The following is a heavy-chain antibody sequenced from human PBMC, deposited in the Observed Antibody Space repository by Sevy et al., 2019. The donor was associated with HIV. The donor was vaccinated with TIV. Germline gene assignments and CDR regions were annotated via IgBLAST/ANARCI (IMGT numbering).Heavy chain of an antibody. CDR3: VRDRRGGSSWLPPDYYYYGMDV. J-gene: IGHJ6*02. CDR1: GFTFSSYS. Sequence: GGSLRLSCAASGFTFSSYSMNWVRQAPGKGLEWVSSISSSSSYIYYVDSVKGRFTISRDNAKNSPFLQMNSLRAEDTAVYYCVRDRRGGSSWLPPDYYYYGMDVWGQGTTVTVSS. D-gene: IGHD6-13*01. V-gene: IGHV3-21*01. CDR2: ISSSSSYI.